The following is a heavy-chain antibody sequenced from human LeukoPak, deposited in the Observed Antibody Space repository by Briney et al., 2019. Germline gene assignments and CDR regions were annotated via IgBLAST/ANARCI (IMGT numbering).Heavy chain of an antibody. Sequence: PGGSLTLSCAASGFTFSGSAMHWVRQASGKGLEWVGRIRSKANSYATAYAASVKGRFTISRDDSKNTAYLQMNSLKTEDTAVYYCTRPHSGSYSNWGQGTLVTVSS. CDR3: TRPHSGSYSN. CDR1: GFTFSGSA. D-gene: IGHD1-26*01. CDR2: IRSKANSYAT. V-gene: IGHV3-73*01. J-gene: IGHJ4*02.